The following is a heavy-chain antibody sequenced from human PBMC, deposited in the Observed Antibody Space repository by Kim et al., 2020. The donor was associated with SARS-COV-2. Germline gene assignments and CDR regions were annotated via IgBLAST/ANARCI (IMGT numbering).Heavy chain of an antibody. V-gene: IGHV1-3*01. J-gene: IGHJ3*01. CDR3: ATSQRETYDAFDF. Sequence: YSQKFQGRVTITRDTSASTVYMELSSLRSEDTAVYYCATSQRETYDAFDFWGQGTLVTVSS.